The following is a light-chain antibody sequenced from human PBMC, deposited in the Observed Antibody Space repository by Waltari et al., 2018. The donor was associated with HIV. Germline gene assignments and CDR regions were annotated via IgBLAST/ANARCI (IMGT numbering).Light chain of an antibody. CDR1: SSNIGSNY. Sequence: QSVLTQPPSVSGTPGQRVSISCSGSSSNIGSNYVYWYQQLPGTAPKLLIHHNNQRPSGVPDRFSGSKSGTSASLAISGLQSEDEGDYYCAAWDDGLNALFGGGTKLTVL. CDR2: HNN. V-gene: IGLV1-44*01. CDR3: AAWDDGLNAL. J-gene: IGLJ2*01.